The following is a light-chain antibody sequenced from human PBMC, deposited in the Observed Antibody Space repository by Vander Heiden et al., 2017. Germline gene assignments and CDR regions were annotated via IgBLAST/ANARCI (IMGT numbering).Light chain of an antibody. CDR3: QQHESLPT. Sequence: RVTITCQASQYIGKYLSWYQQKPGKAPNLLICAASNLEVGVPSRFSASGSGTEFILTINSLQPEDIAVYYCQQHESLPTFGQGTKVEIK. CDR1: QYIGKY. J-gene: IGKJ2*01. V-gene: IGKV1-33*01. CDR2: AAS.